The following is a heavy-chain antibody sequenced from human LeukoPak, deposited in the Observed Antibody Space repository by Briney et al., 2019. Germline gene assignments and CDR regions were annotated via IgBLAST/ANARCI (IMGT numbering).Heavy chain of an antibody. CDR2: IYTSGST. CDR1: GGSISSYY. D-gene: IGHD2-2*01. CDR3: ARGVVPAALYGMDV. J-gene: IGHJ6*02. Sequence: PSETLSLTCTVSGGSISSYYWSWIRQPAGKALEWIGRIYTSGSTNYNPSLKSRVTMSVDTSKNQFSLKLSSVTAADTAVYYCARGVVPAALYGMDVWGQGTTVTVSS. V-gene: IGHV4-4*07.